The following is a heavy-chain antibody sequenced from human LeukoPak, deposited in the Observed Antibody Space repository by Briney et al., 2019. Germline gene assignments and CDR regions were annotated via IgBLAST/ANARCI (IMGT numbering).Heavy chain of an antibody. CDR3: ARELWVAAHPFDP. D-gene: IGHD6-6*01. V-gene: IGHV4-31*03. Sequence: PSETLSLTCTVSGASISSGGYYWSWIRQHPGKGLEWIGYIYYSGSTYYNPSLKSRVTISVDTSKNQFSLKLSSVTAADTAVYYCARELWVAAHPFDPWGQGTLVTVSS. CDR1: GASISSGGYY. J-gene: IGHJ5*02. CDR2: IYYSGST.